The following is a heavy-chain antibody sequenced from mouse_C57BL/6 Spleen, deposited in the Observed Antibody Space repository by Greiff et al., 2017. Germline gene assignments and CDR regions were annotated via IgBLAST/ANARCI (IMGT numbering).Heavy chain of an antibody. V-gene: IGHV1-72*01. Sequence: QVQLKQPGAELVKPGASVKLSCKASGYTFTSYWMHWVKPRPGRGLEWIGRIDPNSGGTKYNEKFKSKATLTVDKPSSTAYMQLSSLTSEDSAVXYCAREATVVATDAMDDWGEGNSVTVSS. CDR2: IDPNSGGT. CDR1: GYTFTSYW. J-gene: IGHJ4*01. CDR3: AREATVVATDAMDD. D-gene: IGHD1-1*01.